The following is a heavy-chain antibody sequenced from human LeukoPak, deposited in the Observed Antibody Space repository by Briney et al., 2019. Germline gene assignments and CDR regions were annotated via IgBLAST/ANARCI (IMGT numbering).Heavy chain of an antibody. CDR3: AKVGDQGVYCFDY. D-gene: IGHD2-8*01. CDR2: ITGSGGST. Sequence: GGSLRLSCAASGFTFSNYAMSWVRQAPGKGLEWVSTITGSGGSTYYADSVKGRFTISRDNSKNTLYLQMNSLRAEDTAVYYCAKVGDQGVYCFDYWGQGTLVTVSS. CDR1: GFTFSNYA. J-gene: IGHJ4*02. V-gene: IGHV3-23*01.